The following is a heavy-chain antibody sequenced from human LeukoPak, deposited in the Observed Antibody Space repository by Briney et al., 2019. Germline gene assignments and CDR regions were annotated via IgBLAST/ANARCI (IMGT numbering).Heavy chain of an antibody. V-gene: IGHV4-39*01. Sequence: SETLSLTCTVSGGFISSSSYYWGWIRQPPGKGLEWIGSIYYSGSTYYNPSLKSRVTISVDTSKNQFSLKLSSVTAADTAVYYCARQSQLWFGELAYFDYWGQGTLVTVSS. D-gene: IGHD3-10*01. J-gene: IGHJ4*02. CDR1: GGFISSSSYY. CDR2: IYYSGST. CDR3: ARQSQLWFGELAYFDY.